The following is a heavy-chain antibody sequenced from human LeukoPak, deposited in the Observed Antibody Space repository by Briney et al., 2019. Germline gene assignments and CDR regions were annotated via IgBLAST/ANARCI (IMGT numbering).Heavy chain of an antibody. CDR1: GDPISSHSGYK. D-gene: IGHD3-3*01. CDR3: AREWSAFDY. Sequence: SETLSLTCTVSGDPISSHSGYKWNWIRQAPGKGLEWIGYVYYSGTTSYNPSVNSRVTISIDTSKNQFSLKLTSVTAADTAVYYCAREWSAFDYWGQGTLVTVSS. V-gene: IGHV4-61*08. CDR2: VYYSGTT. J-gene: IGHJ4*02.